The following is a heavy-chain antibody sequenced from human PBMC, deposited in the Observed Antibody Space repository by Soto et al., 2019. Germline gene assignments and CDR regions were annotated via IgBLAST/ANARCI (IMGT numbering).Heavy chain of an antibody. V-gene: IGHV2-5*02. CDR1: GFSLMNSGVG. Sequence: QITLKESGPTLVAPTQTLTLTCSFSGFSLMNSGVGVGWLRQVPGKTLECLGIIYWDNDRRYNPSLKTRLTITKDTSKNQVVLTMTYMEPVDTGTLYCAPGVSYSGSWDVGWCDSWGQGTPVTVS. CDR3: APGVSYSGSWDVGWCDS. D-gene: IGHD2-15*01. J-gene: IGHJ5*01. CDR2: IYWDNDR.